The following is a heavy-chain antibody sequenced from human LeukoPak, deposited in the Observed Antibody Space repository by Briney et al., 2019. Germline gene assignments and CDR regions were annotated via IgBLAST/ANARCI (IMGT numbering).Heavy chain of an antibody. J-gene: IGHJ4*02. Sequence: PGGSLRLSCAASGFTFSSYWMHWVRQAPGKGLVWVSRINSDGSSTSYADSVKGRFTISRDNAKNTLYLQMNSLRAEDTAVYYCARGGYGGYDFDYWGQGTLVTVSS. CDR1: GFTFSSYW. CDR2: INSDGSST. CDR3: ARGGYGGYDFDY. V-gene: IGHV3-74*01. D-gene: IGHD5-12*01.